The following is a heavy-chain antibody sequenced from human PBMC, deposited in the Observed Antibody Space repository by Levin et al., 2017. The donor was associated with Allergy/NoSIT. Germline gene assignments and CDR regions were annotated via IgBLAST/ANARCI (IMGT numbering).Heavy chain of an antibody. D-gene: IGHD2-8*01. CDR1: GYTFTSYG. Sequence: GESLKISCKASGYTFTSYGISWVRQAPGQGLEWMGWISAYNGNTNYAQKLRGRVTMTTDTSTSTAYMELRSLRSDDTAVYYCARGNYCTNGVCYTGGVDYWGQGTLVTVSS. CDR3: ARGNYCTNGVCYTGGVDY. J-gene: IGHJ4*02. CDR2: ISAYNGNT. V-gene: IGHV1-18*01.